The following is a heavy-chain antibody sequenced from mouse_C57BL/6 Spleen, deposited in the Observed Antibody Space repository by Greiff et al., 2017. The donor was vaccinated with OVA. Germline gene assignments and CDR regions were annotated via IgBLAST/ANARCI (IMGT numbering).Heavy chain of an antibody. CDR2: IHPNSGST. J-gene: IGHJ3*01. V-gene: IGHV1-64*01. Sequence: QVQLKQSGAELVKPGASVKLSCKASGYTFTSYWMHWVKQRPGQGLEWIGMIHPNSGSTNYNEKFKSKATLTVDKSSSTAYMQLSSLTSEDSAVYYCARGYYYGSSTWFAYWGQGTLVTVSA. CDR3: ARGYYYGSSTWFAY. D-gene: IGHD1-1*01. CDR1: GYTFTSYW.